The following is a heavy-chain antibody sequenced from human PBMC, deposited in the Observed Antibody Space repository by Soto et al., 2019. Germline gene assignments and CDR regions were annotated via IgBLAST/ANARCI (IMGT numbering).Heavy chain of an antibody. CDR2: ISAYNGNT. CDR1: GYTFTSYG. D-gene: IGHD2-15*01. J-gene: IGHJ6*02. CDR3: ARGRYCSGGSCSSYGMDV. V-gene: IGHV1-18*01. Sequence: GASVKVSCKASGYTFTSYGISWVRQAPGQGLEWMGWISAYNGNTTYARKLQGRVTMTTDTSTSTAYMELRSLRSDDTAVYYCARGRYCSGGSCSSYGMDVWGQGTTVTVSS.